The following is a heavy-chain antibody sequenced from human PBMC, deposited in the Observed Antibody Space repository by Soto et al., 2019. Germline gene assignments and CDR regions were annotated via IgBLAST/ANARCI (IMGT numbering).Heavy chain of an antibody. V-gene: IGHV3-30-3*01. CDR3: ARDVGSGWGDV. CDR1: GFTFSSYA. J-gene: IGHJ6*02. CDR2: ISYDGSNK. Sequence: QVQLVESGGGVVQPGRSLRLSCAASGFTFSSYAMHWVRQAPGKGLEWVAVISYDGSNKYYADSVKGRFTISRDNSKNTLYLQMNSLRAEDTAVYYCARDVGSGWGDVWGQGTTVTVS. D-gene: IGHD6-19*01.